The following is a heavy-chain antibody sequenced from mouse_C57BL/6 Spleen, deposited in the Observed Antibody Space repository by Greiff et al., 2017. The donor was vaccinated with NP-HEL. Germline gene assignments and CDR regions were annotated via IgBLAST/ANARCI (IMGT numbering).Heavy chain of an antibody. V-gene: IGHV1-85*01. J-gene: IGHJ4*01. D-gene: IGHD2-3*01. CDR1: GYTFTSYD. CDR3: AISVLYDGYAMDY. Sequence: QVQLKQSGPELVKPGASVKLSCKASGYTFTSYDINWVKQRPGQGLEWIGWIYPRDGSTKYNEKFKGKATLTVDTSSSTAYMELHSLTSEDSAVYVCAISVLYDGYAMDYWGQGTSVTVSS. CDR2: IYPRDGST.